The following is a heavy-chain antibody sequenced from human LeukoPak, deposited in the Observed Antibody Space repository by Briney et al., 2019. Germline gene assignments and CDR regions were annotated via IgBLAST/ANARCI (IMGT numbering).Heavy chain of an antibody. J-gene: IGHJ5*02. V-gene: IGHV4-59*12. Sequence: SETLSLTCTVSGGSISSYYWSWIRQPPGKGLEWIGYIYYSGSTYYNPSLKSRVTISVDTSKNQFSLKLSSVTAADTAVYYCARAAASNWFDPWGQGTLVTVSS. CDR1: GGSISSYY. CDR2: IYYSGST. CDR3: ARAAASNWFDP. D-gene: IGHD6-13*01.